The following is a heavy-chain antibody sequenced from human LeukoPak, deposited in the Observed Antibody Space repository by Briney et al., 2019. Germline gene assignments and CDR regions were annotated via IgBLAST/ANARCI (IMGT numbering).Heavy chain of an antibody. J-gene: IGHJ4*02. CDR1: GGSISSSNW. CDR3: AREPYYYDSSGYYG. D-gene: IGHD3-22*01. CDR2: IYHSGST. Sequence: SVTLSLTCAVSGGSISSSNWWSWVRQPPGQGLEWIGEIYHSGSTNYNPSLKSRVTISVDKSKNQFSLKLSSVTAADTAVYYCAREPYYYDSSGYYGWGQGTLVTVSS. V-gene: IGHV4-4*02.